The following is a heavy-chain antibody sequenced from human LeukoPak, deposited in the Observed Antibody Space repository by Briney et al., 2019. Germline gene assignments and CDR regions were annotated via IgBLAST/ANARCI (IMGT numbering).Heavy chain of an antibody. CDR2: TYYRSRWLN. D-gene: IGHD3-10*01. Sequence: SQTLSLTCAISGDSVSSNSATWNWIRQSPSRGLEWLGRTYYRSRWLNDYAVSVKGRITVNPDTSKNQFSLQLHSVSPEVTAVYYCVRDSGMGLDAFDIWGQGTMVTVSS. V-gene: IGHV6-1*01. J-gene: IGHJ3*02. CDR1: GDSVSSNSAT. CDR3: VRDSGMGLDAFDI.